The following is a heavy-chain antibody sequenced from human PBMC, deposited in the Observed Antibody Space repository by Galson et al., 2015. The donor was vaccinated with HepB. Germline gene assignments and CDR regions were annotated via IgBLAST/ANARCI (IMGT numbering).Heavy chain of an antibody. CDR3: AKDRIAVAGPFDY. D-gene: IGHD6-19*01. CDR2: ISYDGSNK. J-gene: IGHJ4*02. CDR1: GFTFSSYG. Sequence: SLRLSCAASGFTFSSYGMHWVRQAPGKGLEWVAVISYDGSNKYYADSVKGRFTISRDNSKNTLYLQMNSLRAEDTAVYYCAKDRIAVAGPFDYWGQGTLVTVSS. V-gene: IGHV3-30*18.